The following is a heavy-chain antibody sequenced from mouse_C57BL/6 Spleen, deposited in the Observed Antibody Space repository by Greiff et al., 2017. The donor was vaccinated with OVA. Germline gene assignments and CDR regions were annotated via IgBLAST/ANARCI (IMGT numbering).Heavy chain of an antibody. V-gene: IGHV1-81*01. D-gene: IGHD1-1*01. J-gene: IGHJ2*01. CDR2: IYPRSGNT. CDR1: GYTFTSYG. CDR3: ARPPITTVVATDY. Sequence: VQLQESGAELARPGASVKLSCKASGYTFTSYGISWVKQRTGQGLEWIGEIYPRSGNTYYNEKFKGKATLTADKSSSTAYMELRSLTSEDSAVYFCARPPITTVVATDYWGQGTTLTVSS.